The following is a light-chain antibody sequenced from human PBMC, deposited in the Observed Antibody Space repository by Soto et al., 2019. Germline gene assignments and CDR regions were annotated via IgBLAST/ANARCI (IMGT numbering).Light chain of an antibody. J-gene: IGKJ4*01. CDR3: QQYSKWPLT. CDR1: QSVSSY. CDR2: SAS. V-gene: IGKV3-15*01. Sequence: EVVMVQSPVTRSVSPGERATLSCRASQSVSSYLAWYQQKRGQAPRLLIYSASTRATGIPARFSGSGSGTEFILTISSLQSEDFVVYYCQQYSKWPLTFGGGTKVDIK.